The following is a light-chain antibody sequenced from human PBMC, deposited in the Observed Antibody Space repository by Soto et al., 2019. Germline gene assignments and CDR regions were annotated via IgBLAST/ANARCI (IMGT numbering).Light chain of an antibody. CDR2: WAS. V-gene: IGKV4-1*01. Sequence: DIVMTQSPDSLAVSLGERATINCKSSQSVLYSSNNKNYLAWYQQKPGQPPKLLIYWASTRESRVPDRFSGSGSGKDFTLTNSSLQAEDVAVYYCQQYYRPWTFGQGTKVEIK. CDR3: QQYYRPWT. J-gene: IGKJ1*01. CDR1: QSVLYSSNNKNY.